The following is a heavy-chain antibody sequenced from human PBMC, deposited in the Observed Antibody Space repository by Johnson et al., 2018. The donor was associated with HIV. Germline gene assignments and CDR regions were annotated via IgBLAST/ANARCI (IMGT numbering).Heavy chain of an antibody. CDR3: ARRGRSSSWYDLDI. D-gene: IGHD6-13*01. V-gene: IGHV3-9*01. J-gene: IGHJ3*02. CDR1: GFTFDDYA. Sequence: DVQVVESGGGLVQPGRSLRLSCAASGFTFDDYAMHWVRQAPGKGLEWDSGISWNSGTIDYADSVKGRLTISRDNAKKSLFLQMNSLGAEDTAVYYCARRGRSSSWYDLDIWGQGTMVSVSS. CDR2: ISWNSGTI.